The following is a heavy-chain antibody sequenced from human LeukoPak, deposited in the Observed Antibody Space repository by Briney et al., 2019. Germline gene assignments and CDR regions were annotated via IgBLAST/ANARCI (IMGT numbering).Heavy chain of an antibody. D-gene: IGHD3-10*01. Sequence: GGSLRLFCAASGFTVSSNYMSWVRQAPGKGLEWVSVIYSGGSTYYADSVKGRFTISRDNSKNTLYLQMNSLRAEDTAVYYCAHAMVRGVISYWGQGTLVTVSS. CDR1: GFTVSSNY. V-gene: IGHV3-66*01. J-gene: IGHJ4*02. CDR2: IYSGGST. CDR3: AHAMVRGVISY.